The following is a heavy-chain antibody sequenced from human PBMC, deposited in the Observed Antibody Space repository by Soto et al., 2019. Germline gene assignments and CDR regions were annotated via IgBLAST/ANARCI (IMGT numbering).Heavy chain of an antibody. J-gene: IGHJ4*02. Sequence: QITLKESGPTLVKPTQTLTLTCTFSGFSLSTSGVGVGWIRQPPGKALEWLALIYWDDDKRYSPSLKSRLTITKDTSKNQVVLTMTNMDPVDTATYYCAHISSGSWPYTYGFFDYWGQGTLVTVSS. CDR2: IYWDDDK. D-gene: IGHD6-13*01. CDR1: GFSLSTSGVG. CDR3: AHISSGSWPYTYGFFDY. V-gene: IGHV2-5*02.